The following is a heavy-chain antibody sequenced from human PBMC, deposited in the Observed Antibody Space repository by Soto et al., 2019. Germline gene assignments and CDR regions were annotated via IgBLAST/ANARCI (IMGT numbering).Heavy chain of an antibody. Sequence: WIRQPPGKALELIGYIFHSGRTNYNPPLTSRVTMSADTSNKQFSLTLTSVTAADTAVYYCAKAVKYYDSTGYDAFAVWGQGIMVTGSS. CDR2: IFHSGRT. CDR3: AKAVKYYDSTGYDAFAV. D-gene: IGHD3-22*01. J-gene: IGHJ3*01. V-gene: IGHV4-59*01.